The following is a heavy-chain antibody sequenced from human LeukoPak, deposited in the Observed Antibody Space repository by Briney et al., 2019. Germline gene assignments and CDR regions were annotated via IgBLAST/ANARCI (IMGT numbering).Heavy chain of an antibody. CDR2: VYFSGLT. V-gene: IGHV4-39*01. CDR1: GDSISSSSYY. D-gene: IGHD3-10*01. J-gene: IGHJ5*02. Sequence: SETLSLTCTVSGDSISSSSYYWAWVRQSPRKGLEWIGSVYFSGLTYYSPSFQSRVTISIARSKNQCSLRLNSVTAADPVVYYCATLEFGAGRFDAWGQGTLVTVSS. CDR3: ATLEFGAGRFDA.